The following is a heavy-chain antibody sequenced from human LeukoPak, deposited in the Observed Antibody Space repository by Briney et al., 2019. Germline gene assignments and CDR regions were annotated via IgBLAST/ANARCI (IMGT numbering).Heavy chain of an antibody. D-gene: IGHD3-3*01. CDR3: ARGGLESPWSGYNAPDF. Sequence: GGSLRLSCAASGFTFSSYGMHWVRQAPGKGLEYVSSINAGGGSTYYAASVKGRFTISRDAVKDTLYLQMGSVRIEDTAVYYCARGGLESPWSGYNAPDFWGQGTLVAVSS. CDR1: GFTFSSYG. V-gene: IGHV3-64*02. J-gene: IGHJ4*02. CDR2: INAGGGST.